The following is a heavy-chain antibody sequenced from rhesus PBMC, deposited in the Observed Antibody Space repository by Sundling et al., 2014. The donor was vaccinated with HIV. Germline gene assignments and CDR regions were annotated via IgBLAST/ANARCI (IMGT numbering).Heavy chain of an antibody. CDR3: AIAKGWNYPFDS. CDR1: GNSITSGFG. J-gene: IGHJ4*01. CDR2: INGNSGST. D-gene: IGHD1-1*01. V-gene: IGHV4-127*01. Sequence: QVQLQESGPGLVKPSETLPLTCAVSGNSITSGFGWSWIRQPPGKGLEWIGEINGNSGSTNYNPSLKSRVTISRDTSKNQFSLKLSSVTAADTAVYYCAIAKGWNYPFDSWGQGVLVTVSS.